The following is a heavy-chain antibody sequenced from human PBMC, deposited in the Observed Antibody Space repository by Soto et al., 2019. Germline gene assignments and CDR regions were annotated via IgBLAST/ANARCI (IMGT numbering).Heavy chain of an antibody. Sequence: ASVKVSCKASGYTFTSYGISWVRQAPGQGLEWMGWINPNSGGTNYAQKFQGWVTMTRDTSISTAYMELSRLRSDDTAVYYCARGAPIWFGELLSDAFDIWGQGTMVTVSS. CDR1: GYTFTSYG. J-gene: IGHJ3*02. V-gene: IGHV1-2*04. CDR3: ARGAPIWFGELLSDAFDI. D-gene: IGHD3-10*01. CDR2: INPNSGGT.